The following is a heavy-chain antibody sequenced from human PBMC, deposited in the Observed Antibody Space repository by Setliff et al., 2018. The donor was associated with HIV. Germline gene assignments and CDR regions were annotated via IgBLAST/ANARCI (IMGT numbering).Heavy chain of an antibody. V-gene: IGHV3-7*01. Sequence: GGSLRLSCAASRFDFNNYWMCWVRQAPGKGLEWVANIGQDGSEKNYVDSVKGRFTISRDASKNTLYLQMNSLRPEDTAVYVCVRERTGYYGEEWGQGTLVTVSS. CDR1: RFDFNNYW. D-gene: IGHD3-9*01. J-gene: IGHJ4*02. CDR3: VRERTGYYGEE. CDR2: IGQDGSEK.